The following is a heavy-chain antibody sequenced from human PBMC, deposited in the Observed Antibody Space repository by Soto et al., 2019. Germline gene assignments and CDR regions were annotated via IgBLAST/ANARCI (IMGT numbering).Heavy chain of an antibody. CDR2: VWYDDSHR. Sequence: MQLVESGGGVVQPGRSLRLSCAASGFTFGSYGMHWVRQAPGKGLGWVALVWYDDSHRYYADSVKGRFTISRDNSNNTLYLKMNSLGAEDTAVYLCARFRRFGGTGYSDLWGQGTLVTVSS. D-gene: IGHD3-9*01. CDR3: ARFRRFGGTGYSDL. CDR1: GFTFGSYG. V-gene: IGHV3-33*01. J-gene: IGHJ5*02.